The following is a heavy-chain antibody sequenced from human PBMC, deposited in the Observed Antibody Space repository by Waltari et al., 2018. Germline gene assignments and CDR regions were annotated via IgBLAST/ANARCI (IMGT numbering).Heavy chain of an antibody. CDR1: GGTFSSYA. J-gene: IGHJ5*02. D-gene: IGHD3-3*01. CDR2: LIPSFGKA. V-gene: IGHV1-69*01. Sequence: QVQLVQSGAEVKKPGSSVKVSCKASGGTFSSYAISWVRQAPGQGLEWMGWLIPSFGKASYAQKFHGRVTITADESTSTAYMELSSLRSEDTAVYYCARDQGYYDFSWGQGTLVTVSS. CDR3: ARDQGYYDFS.